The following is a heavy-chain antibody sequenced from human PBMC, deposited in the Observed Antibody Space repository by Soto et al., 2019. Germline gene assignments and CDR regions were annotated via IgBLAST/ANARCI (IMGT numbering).Heavy chain of an antibody. CDR2: IYYSGST. Sequence: SETLSLTCTVSGVSISSYYWSWIRQPPGKGLEWIGYIYYSGSTNYNPSLKSRVTISVDTSKNQFSLKLSSVTAADTAVYYCARQPSSSWYWIDPWGQGTLVTVSS. CDR1: GVSISSYY. J-gene: IGHJ5*02. D-gene: IGHD6-13*01. V-gene: IGHV4-59*08. CDR3: ARQPSSSWYWIDP.